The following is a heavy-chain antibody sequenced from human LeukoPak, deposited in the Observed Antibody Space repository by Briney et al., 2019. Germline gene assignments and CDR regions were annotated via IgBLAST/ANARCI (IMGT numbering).Heavy chain of an antibody. J-gene: IGHJ3*02. CDR2: ISSSGYI. D-gene: IGHD6-19*01. CDR1: GFTFSIYS. Sequence: GGSLGLSCAASGFTFSIYSMSWVRQAPGQGLEWVSSISSSGYILYADSVKGRFTISRDNAKNSLYLQMNSLRAEDTAVYYCARDSSGWSRDIWGQGTMVTVSS. CDR3: ARDSSGWSRDI. V-gene: IGHV3-21*01.